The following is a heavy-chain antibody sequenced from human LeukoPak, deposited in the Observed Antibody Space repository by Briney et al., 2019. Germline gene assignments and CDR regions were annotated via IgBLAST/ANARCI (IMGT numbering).Heavy chain of an antibody. Sequence: GGSLRLSCAASGFSIRNDWMSWVWQAPGKGLEWVARVKSRSAGETTDYAAPVKGRFTISRDDSKNTLYLQMNSLKTEDTAVYYCTLIQGWGSGSYYRDFWGQGTLVTVSS. CDR3: TLIQGWGSGSYYRDF. CDR2: VKSRSAGETT. CDR1: GFSIRNDW. J-gene: IGHJ4*02. V-gene: IGHV3-15*01. D-gene: IGHD3-10*01.